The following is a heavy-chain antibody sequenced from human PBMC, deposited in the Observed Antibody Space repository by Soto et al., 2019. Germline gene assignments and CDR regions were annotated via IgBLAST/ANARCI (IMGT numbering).Heavy chain of an antibody. Sequence: GGSLRLSCAASGFTFSSYGMHWVRQAPGKGLEWVAIISYDGSHNYYADSVKGRFTISRDNSENTLYLQMSSLRPEDTAVYYWAKPGSYYDYIWGSYRGPSDYWGQGTLVTVSS. CDR2: ISYDGSHN. CDR3: AKPGSYYDYIWGSYRGPSDY. J-gene: IGHJ4*02. D-gene: IGHD3-16*02. V-gene: IGHV3-30*18. CDR1: GFTFSSYG.